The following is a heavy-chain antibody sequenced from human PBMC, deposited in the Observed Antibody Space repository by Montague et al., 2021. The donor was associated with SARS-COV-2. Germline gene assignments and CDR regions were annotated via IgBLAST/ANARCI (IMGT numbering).Heavy chain of an antibody. J-gene: IGHJ6*03. CDR3: ARGRREHIVVVIASYYYYMDV. CDR1: GYTFTSYD. CDR2: MNPNSGNT. D-gene: IGHD2-21*01. Sequence: SVKVSCKASGYTFTSYDINWVRQATGQGLEWMGLMNPNSGNTGYAHKFQGRVTMTRNTSISTAYMELSSLRSEDTAVYYCARGRREHIVVVIASYYYYMDVWGKGTTVTVSS. V-gene: IGHV1-8*01.